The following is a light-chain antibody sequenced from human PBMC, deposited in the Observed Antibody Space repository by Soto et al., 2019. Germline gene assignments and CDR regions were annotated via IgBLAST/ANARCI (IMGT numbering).Light chain of an antibody. CDR1: PSVTNY. CDR2: GAF. Sequence: EIVLTQSPATLSLSPGARATLSCRASPSVTNYLAWYQQKPGQAPRLVIYGAFNRATGIPARFSGSGSGTDFTLTISSLEPEDFAVYYCQQRNIWPPVTFGQGTRLEIK. J-gene: IGKJ5*01. V-gene: IGKV3-11*01. CDR3: QQRNIWPPVT.